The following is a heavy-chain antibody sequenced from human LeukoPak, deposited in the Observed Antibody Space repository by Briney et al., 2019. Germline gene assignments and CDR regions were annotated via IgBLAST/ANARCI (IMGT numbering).Heavy chain of an antibody. Sequence: SVKVSCKASGGTFSSYAISWVRQAPGQGLEWMGGIIPIFGTANYAQKFQGRVTITTDESTGTAYMELSSLRSEDTAVYYCAINYYDSSGYPMDVWGKGTTVTVSS. D-gene: IGHD3-22*01. J-gene: IGHJ6*03. CDR2: IIPIFGTA. CDR1: GGTFSSYA. V-gene: IGHV1-69*05. CDR3: AINYYDSSGYPMDV.